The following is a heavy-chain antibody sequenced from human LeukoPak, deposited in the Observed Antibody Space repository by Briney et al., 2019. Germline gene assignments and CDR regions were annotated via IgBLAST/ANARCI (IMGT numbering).Heavy chain of an antibody. CDR2: IYYSGST. Sequence: SETLSLTCTVSGASISITTYYWGCIRQPPGKGLEWIGTIYYSGSTYYNPSLKSRVTISLDTSKNQFSLKLTSVTAADTAVYYCARHSRGAFDIWGQGTMATVSS. V-gene: IGHV4-39*01. J-gene: IGHJ3*02. CDR1: GASISITTYY. CDR3: ARHSRGAFDI.